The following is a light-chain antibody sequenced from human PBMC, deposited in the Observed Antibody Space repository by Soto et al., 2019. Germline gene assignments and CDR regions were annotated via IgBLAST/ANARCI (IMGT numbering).Light chain of an antibody. CDR2: EVS. CDR3: SSYVGSNNV. CDR1: SSDVGGYNY. V-gene: IGLV2-8*01. J-gene: IGLJ2*01. Sequence: QSALTQPPSASGSPGQSVTISCSGTSSDVGGYNYVSWYQQHPGKAPKLMLFEVSKRPSGVPDRFSGSKSGNTASLTVSGLQAEDEADYYCSSYVGSNNVFGGGTQLTVL.